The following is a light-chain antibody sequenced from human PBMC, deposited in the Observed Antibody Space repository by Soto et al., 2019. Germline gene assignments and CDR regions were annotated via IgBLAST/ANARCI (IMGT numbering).Light chain of an antibody. V-gene: IGLV2-14*01. CDR2: EVS. CDR3: SSYTSSSNDDV. J-gene: IGLJ1*01. Sequence: QSALTQPASVSGSPGQSITISCTGTSSDVGGYNYVSWYQQHPGKAPKLMIYEVSNRPSGVSNRFSGSKSGNTASLTISGLQAEDEADYYCSSYTSSSNDDVFVTGTQVTVL. CDR1: SSDVGGYNY.